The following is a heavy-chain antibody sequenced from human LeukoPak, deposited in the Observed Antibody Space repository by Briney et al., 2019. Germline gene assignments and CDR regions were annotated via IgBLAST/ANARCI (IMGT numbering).Heavy chain of an antibody. CDR3: ARENSPEGSLYWYFDL. CDR2: IYYSGST. CDR1: GGSISSYY. Sequence: SETLSLTCTVSGGSISSYYWSWIRQPPGKGLEWIGYIYYSGSTNYNPSLKSRVTISVDTSKNQFSLKLCSVTAADTAVYYCARENSPEGSLYWYFDLWGRGTLVTVSS. J-gene: IGHJ2*01. V-gene: IGHV4-59*01. D-gene: IGHD2-21*01.